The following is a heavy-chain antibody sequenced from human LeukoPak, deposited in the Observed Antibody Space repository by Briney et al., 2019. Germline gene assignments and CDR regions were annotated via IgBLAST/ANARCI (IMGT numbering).Heavy chain of an antibody. CDR2: ISSSGSTI. J-gene: IGHJ4*02. V-gene: IGHV3-48*03. CDR3: ARARQWLGILGY. Sequence: GGSLGLSCAASGFTFSSYEMNWVRQAPGKGLEWVSYISSSGSTIYYADSVKGRFTISRDNAKNSLYLQMNSLRAEDTAVYYCARARQWLGILGYWGQGTLVTVSS. D-gene: IGHD6-19*01. CDR1: GFTFSSYE.